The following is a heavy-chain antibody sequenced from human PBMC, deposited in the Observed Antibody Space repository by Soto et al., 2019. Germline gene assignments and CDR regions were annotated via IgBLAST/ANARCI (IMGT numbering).Heavy chain of an antibody. V-gene: IGHV3-48*01. CDR1: GFTFSSYG. CDR2: ISSSSTI. D-gene: IGHD6-19*01. J-gene: IGHJ4*02. Sequence: GSLRLSCAASGFTFSSYGMNWVRQAPGKGLEWVSYISSSSTIYYADSVKGRLTISRDNAKNSLYLQMNSLRAEGTAVYYCARRISVAGTAYFDYWGQGTVVTVSS. CDR3: ARRISVAGTAYFDY.